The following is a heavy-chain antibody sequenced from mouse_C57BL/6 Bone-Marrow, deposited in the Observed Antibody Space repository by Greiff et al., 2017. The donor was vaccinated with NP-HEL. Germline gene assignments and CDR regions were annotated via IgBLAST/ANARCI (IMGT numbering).Heavy chain of an antibody. CDR3: ARWGYGSSYWYFDV. Sequence: VQLQQSGPELVKPGASVKISCKASGYSFTSYYIHWVKQRPGQGLAWIGWIYPGSGNTKYNEKVKGKATLTADTSSSTAYMQLSSLTSEDSAVYYCARWGYGSSYWYFDVWGTGTTVTVSS. V-gene: IGHV1-66*01. CDR2: IYPGSGNT. J-gene: IGHJ1*03. D-gene: IGHD1-1*01. CDR1: GYSFTSYY.